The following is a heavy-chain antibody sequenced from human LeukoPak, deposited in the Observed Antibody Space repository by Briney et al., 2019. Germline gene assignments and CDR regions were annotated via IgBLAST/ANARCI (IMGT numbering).Heavy chain of an antibody. Sequence: GASVKVSCKASGGTFSSYAISWVRQAPGQGLEWMGGIIPIFGTANYAQKFQGRVTITADKSTSTAYMELSSLRSEDTAVYYCAARYSGSYYYYYYMDVWGKGTTVTVSS. V-gene: IGHV1-69*06. D-gene: IGHD1-26*01. J-gene: IGHJ6*03. CDR2: IIPIFGTA. CDR3: AARYSGSYYYYYYMDV. CDR1: GGTFSSYA.